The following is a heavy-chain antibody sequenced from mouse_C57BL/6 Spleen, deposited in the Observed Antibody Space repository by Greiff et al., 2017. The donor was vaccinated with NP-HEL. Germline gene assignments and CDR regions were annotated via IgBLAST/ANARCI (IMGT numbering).Heavy chain of an antibody. CDR1: GYSITSGYY. V-gene: IGHV3-6*01. Sequence: DVQLQESGPGLVKPSQSLSLTCSVTGYSITSGYYWNWIRQFPGNKLEWMGYISYDGSNNYNPSLKNRISITRDTSKNQFFLKLNSVTTEDTATYYCAREKIYYDYYLDYWGQGTTLTVSS. J-gene: IGHJ2*01. CDR3: AREKIYYDYYLDY. CDR2: ISYDGSN. D-gene: IGHD2-4*01.